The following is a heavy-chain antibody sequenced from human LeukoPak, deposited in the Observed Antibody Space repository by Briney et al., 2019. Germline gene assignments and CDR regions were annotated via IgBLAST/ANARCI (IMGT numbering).Heavy chain of an antibody. J-gene: IGHJ6*03. CDR2: IIPIFGTA. D-gene: IGHD1-26*01. CDR3: ARGGSYRHKWGFGRYYYYYYMDV. V-gene: IGHV1-69*15. Sequence: GSSVKVSCKASGGTFSSYAISRVRQAPGQGLEWMGRIIPIFGTANYAQKFQGRVTITADESTSTAYMELSSLRSEDTAVYYCARGGSYRHKWGFGRYYYYYYMDVWGKGTTVTVSS. CDR1: GGTFSSYA.